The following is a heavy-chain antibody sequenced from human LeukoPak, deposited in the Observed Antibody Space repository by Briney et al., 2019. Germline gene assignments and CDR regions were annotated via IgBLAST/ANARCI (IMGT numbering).Heavy chain of an antibody. CDR2: ISSGRSTI. D-gene: IGHD3-10*01. CDR3: ARGYYYGSGSYLDY. V-gene: IGHV3-48*04. CDR1: GLTFSTYS. Sequence: PGGSLRLSCAASGLTFSTYSMNGVRQAPRKGLERVSYISSGRSTIYYTDSVKGRFTISRNNAKSSLYLQINSLTAEATAVYSFARGYYYGSGSYLDYWGQGTLVTVSS. J-gene: IGHJ4*02.